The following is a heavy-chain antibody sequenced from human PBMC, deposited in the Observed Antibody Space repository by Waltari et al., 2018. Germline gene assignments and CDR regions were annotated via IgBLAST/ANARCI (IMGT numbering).Heavy chain of an antibody. CDR1: GGSFSGYY. CDR3: ARGDCSSTSCYLPLGGIFDY. J-gene: IGHJ4*02. CDR2: INHSGST. V-gene: IGHV4-34*01. D-gene: IGHD2-2*01. Sequence: QVQLQQWGAGLLKPSETLSLTCAVYGGSFSGYYWSWIRQPPGKGLEWIGEINHSGSTNYNPSLKSRVTISVDTSKNQFSLKLSSVTAADTAVYYCARGDCSSTSCYLPLGGIFDYWGQGTLVTVSS.